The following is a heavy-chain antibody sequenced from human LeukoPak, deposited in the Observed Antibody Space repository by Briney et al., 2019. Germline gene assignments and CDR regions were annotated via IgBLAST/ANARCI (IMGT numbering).Heavy chain of an antibody. J-gene: IGHJ3*02. V-gene: IGHV4-31*03. CDR1: GGSISNGGYY. Sequence: SETLSLTCTVSGGSISNGGYYWSWIRQLPGKGLEWIGYIYYNGHTYYNPSLKSRVVISVDTSKNQFSLKLSSMTAADTAVYYCARDSTYSGSDHDAFDIWGQGTMVTVSS. CDR2: IYYNGHT. D-gene: IGHD1-26*01. CDR3: ARDSTYSGSDHDAFDI.